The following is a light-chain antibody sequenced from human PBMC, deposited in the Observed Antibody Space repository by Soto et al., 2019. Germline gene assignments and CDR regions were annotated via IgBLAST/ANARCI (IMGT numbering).Light chain of an antibody. V-gene: IGKV3-15*01. CDR2: GAS. J-gene: IGKJ4*01. CDR1: QSVRGN. CDR3: QPYNHWPLT. Sequence: EIVMTQTPGTPSWCPGEKVTVSCRASQSVRGNLAWYQQKPGQAPRLLIYGASTRATGVPTRFSGSRSGAEFTLTINSLQSEDIAVYYCQPYNHWPLTFGGGTKVDIK.